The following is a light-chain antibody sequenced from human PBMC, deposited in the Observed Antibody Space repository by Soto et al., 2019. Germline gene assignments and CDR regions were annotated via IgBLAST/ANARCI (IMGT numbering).Light chain of an antibody. CDR3: CSSAGSSTSFYV. J-gene: IGLJ1*01. Sequence: QSVLTQPASVSGSPGQSITISCTGTSSDVGSYNLVSWYQQHPGKAPKLMIYEVSKRPSGVSNRFSGSKSGNTASLTISGLQAEDEADYYCCSSAGSSTSFYVFGTGTKATVL. V-gene: IGLV2-23*02. CDR2: EVS. CDR1: SSDVGSYNL.